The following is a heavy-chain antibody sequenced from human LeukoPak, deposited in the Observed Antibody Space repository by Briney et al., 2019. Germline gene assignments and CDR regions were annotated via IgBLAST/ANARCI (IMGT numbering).Heavy chain of an antibody. CDR3: ARIPTYYYDTTGYFDY. CDR2: IYTSGST. Sequence: PSETLSLTCTVSGGSISSGSYYWSWIRQPAGKGLEWIGRIYTSGSTNYNPSLKSRVTISVDTSKNQFSLKLSSVTAADTAVHFCARIPTYYYDTTGYFDYWGQGTLVTVSS. V-gene: IGHV4-61*02. D-gene: IGHD3-22*01. CDR1: GGSISSGSYY. J-gene: IGHJ4*02.